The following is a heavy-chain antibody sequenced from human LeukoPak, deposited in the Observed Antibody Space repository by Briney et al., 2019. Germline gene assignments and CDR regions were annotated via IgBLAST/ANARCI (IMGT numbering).Heavy chain of an antibody. CDR1: GFTFSSYW. Sequence: GGSLRLSCAASGFTFSSYWMSWVRQAPGKGLEWVANINQGGSDKYYVDSRFTISRDNANNSLYLQMNSLRAEDTAVYYCVRESRSGSYSGHWGQGTLVTVSS. V-gene: IGHV3-7*01. CDR3: VRESRSGSYSGH. D-gene: IGHD1-26*01. J-gene: IGHJ4*02. CDR2: INQGGSDK.